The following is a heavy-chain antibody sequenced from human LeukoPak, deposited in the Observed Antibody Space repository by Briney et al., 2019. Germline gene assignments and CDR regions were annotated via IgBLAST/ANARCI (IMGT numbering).Heavy chain of an antibody. D-gene: IGHD4-17*01. Sequence: GASVKVSCKASGYTFTGYYMHWVRQAPGQGLEWMGWINPNSGGTNYAQKFQGRVTMTRDTSISTAYMELSRLRSDDTAVYYCARDNYGDYAGQFDYWGQGTLVTVSS. CDR3: ARDNYGDYAGQFDY. V-gene: IGHV1-2*02. J-gene: IGHJ4*02. CDR2: INPNSGGT. CDR1: GYTFTGYY.